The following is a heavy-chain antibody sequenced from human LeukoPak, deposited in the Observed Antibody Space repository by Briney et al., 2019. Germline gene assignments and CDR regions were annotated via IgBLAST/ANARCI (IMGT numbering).Heavy chain of an antibody. J-gene: IGHJ3*02. D-gene: IGHD5-18*01. CDR1: GFTFSSYW. CDR2: ISSSGSTI. V-gene: IGHV3-48*04. Sequence: TGGSLRLSCAASGFTFSSYWMSWVRQAPGKGLEWVSYISSSGSTIYYADSVKGRFTISRDNAKNSLYLQMNSLRAEDTAVYYCARIRGYSYGPDAFDIWGQGTMVTVSS. CDR3: ARIRGYSYGPDAFDI.